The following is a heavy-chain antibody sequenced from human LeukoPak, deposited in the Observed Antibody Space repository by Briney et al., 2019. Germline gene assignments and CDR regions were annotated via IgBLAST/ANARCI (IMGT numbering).Heavy chain of an antibody. CDR1: GYTFTSHF. V-gene: IGHV1-46*01. CDR2: INPRGGST. D-gene: IGHD3-22*01. J-gene: IGHJ3*02. Sequence: GASVKVSCKASGYTFTSHFMHWVRQARGQGLEWMGIINPRGGSTSYIQKFQGRVTMTRDTSTSTVYMELSSLRSEDTAVYYCARVKSYYYDTSDKDAFDIWGQGTMVTVSS. CDR3: ARVKSYYYDTSDKDAFDI.